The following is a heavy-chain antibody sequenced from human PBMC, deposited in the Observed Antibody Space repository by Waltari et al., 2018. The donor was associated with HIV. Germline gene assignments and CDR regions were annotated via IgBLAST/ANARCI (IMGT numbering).Heavy chain of an antibody. CDR1: GSTVSHTY. D-gene: IGHD2-15*01. J-gene: IGHJ6*02. V-gene: IGHV3-66*02. Sequence: DVKVVESGGALVQPGGYVRLSGFGSGSTVSHTYMLWGRQSPGEGLEWVSISYSDGRTDYRESAKCRFTISRDTSKNTVFLQMNSLRLEDTGIFYCARGASGRLQARGGYFGLDIWGRGTTVTVSS. CDR3: ARGASGRLQARGGYFGLDI. CDR2: SYSDGRT.